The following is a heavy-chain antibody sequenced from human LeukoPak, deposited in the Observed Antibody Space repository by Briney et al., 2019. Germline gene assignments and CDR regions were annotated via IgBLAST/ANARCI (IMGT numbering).Heavy chain of an antibody. D-gene: IGHD2-2*01. Sequence: SETLSLTCAVYGGSFSGYYWSWIRQPPGKGLEWIGEINHSGSTNYNPSLKSRVTISVDTSKNQFSLKLSSVTAADTAVYYCARGKASLVDDCSSTSCYQYNWFDPWGQGTLVTVSS. J-gene: IGHJ5*02. CDR3: ARGKASLVDDCSSTSCYQYNWFDP. CDR2: INHSGST. CDR1: GGSFSGYY. V-gene: IGHV4-34*01.